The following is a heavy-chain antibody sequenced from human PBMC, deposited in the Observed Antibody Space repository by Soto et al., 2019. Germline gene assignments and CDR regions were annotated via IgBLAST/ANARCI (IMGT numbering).Heavy chain of an antibody. D-gene: IGHD1-26*01. CDR2: IYYSGST. J-gene: IGHJ3*02. CDR3: ARDRGGSAFDI. Sequence: PSETLSLTCTVSGGSISSGGYYWSWIRLHPGKGLEWIGYIYYSGSTYYNPSLKSRVTISVDTSKNQFSLKLSSVTAADTAVYYCARDRGGSAFDIWGQGTMVTVSS. V-gene: IGHV4-31*03. CDR1: GGSISSGGYY.